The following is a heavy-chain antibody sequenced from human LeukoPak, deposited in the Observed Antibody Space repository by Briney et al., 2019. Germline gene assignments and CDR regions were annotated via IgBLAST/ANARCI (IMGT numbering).Heavy chain of an antibody. CDR1: GFTFSSYG. D-gene: IGHD1-26*01. V-gene: IGHV3-30*03. CDR3: ASDPRISWELLLGTPDY. J-gene: IGHJ4*02. CDR2: ISYDGSNK. Sequence: GGSLRLSCAASGFTFSSYGMHWVRQAPGKGLEWVAVISYDGSNKYYADSVKGRFTISRDNSKNTLYLQMNSLRAEDTAVHYCASDPRISWELLLGTPDYWGQGTLVTVSS.